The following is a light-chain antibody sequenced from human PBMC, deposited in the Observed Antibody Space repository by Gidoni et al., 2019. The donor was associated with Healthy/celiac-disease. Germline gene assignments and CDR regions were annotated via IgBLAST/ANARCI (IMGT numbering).Light chain of an antibody. CDR1: QSVSSY. CDR3: RQRNNWPPIT. Sequence: EIVLTQSPATLSLSPGERATLSCRASQSVSSYLAWYQQKPGQAPRLLIYDASNRATGIPARFSGSGSGTDFTLTISSLEPEDFAVYYCRQRNNWPPITFGQGTRLEIK. V-gene: IGKV3-11*01. J-gene: IGKJ5*01. CDR2: DAS.